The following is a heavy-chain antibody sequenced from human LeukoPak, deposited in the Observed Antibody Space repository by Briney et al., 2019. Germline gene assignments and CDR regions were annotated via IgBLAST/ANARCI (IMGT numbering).Heavy chain of an antibody. D-gene: IGHD3-22*01. J-gene: IGHJ6*02. Sequence: GGSLRLSCAASGFSFSSYGMHWVRQAPGKGLEWVAVIWYDGSNKYYADSVKGRFTISRDNSKNTLYLQMNSLRAEDTAVYYCARDTMTTVYDYYAMDVWGQGTTVTVSS. CDR3: ARDTMTTVYDYYAMDV. CDR2: IWYDGSNK. CDR1: GFSFSSYG. V-gene: IGHV3-33*01.